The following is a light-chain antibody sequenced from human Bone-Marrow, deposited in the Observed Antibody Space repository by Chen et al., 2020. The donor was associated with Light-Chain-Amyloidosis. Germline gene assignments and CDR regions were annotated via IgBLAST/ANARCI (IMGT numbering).Light chain of an antibody. Sequence: SYELTQSPSVSVSPGQTARITCSGNDLPTKYAYWYQKKPGQAPVLVIHRDTERPSGISERFSGSSSGTTATLTISGVQAEDEADYHCQSADSSGTYEVIFGGGTKLTVL. CDR1: DLPTKY. V-gene: IGLV3-25*03. J-gene: IGLJ2*01. CDR2: RDT. CDR3: QSADSSGTYEVI.